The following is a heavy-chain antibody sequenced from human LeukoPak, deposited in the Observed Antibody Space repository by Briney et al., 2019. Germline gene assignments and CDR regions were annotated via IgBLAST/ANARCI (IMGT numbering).Heavy chain of an antibody. Sequence: SVKVSCKASGGTPSSYAISWVRQAPGQGLEWMGGIIPFSGTATYAQKFQGRVTITADEYTRTAYMELSSLRFEDTAVYHCARARYYLDSSGYPYDYWGQGALVTVSS. D-gene: IGHD3-22*01. V-gene: IGHV1-69*13. CDR2: IIPFSGTA. J-gene: IGHJ4*02. CDR1: GGTPSSYA. CDR3: ARARYYLDSSGYPYDY.